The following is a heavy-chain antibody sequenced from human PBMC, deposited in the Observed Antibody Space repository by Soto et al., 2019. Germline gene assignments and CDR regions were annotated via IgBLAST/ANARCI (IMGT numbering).Heavy chain of an antibody. D-gene: IGHD3-9*01. CDR3: ARGVLRYFEGLNYYYYGMDV. J-gene: IGHJ6*02. Sequence: QVQLVQSGAEVKKPGSSVKVSCKASGGTFSSYAISWVRQAPGQGLEWMGGIIPIFGTANYGQKFQGRVTITADESTSTAYMELSSLRSEDTAVYYCARGVLRYFEGLNYYYYGMDVWGQGTTVTVSS. V-gene: IGHV1-69*12. CDR1: GGTFSSYA. CDR2: IIPIFGTA.